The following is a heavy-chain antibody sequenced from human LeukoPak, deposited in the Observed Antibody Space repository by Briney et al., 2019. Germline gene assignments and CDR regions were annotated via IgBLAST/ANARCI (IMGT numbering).Heavy chain of an antibody. CDR1: GYTFTSYY. Sequence: ASVKVSCTASGYTFTSYYMHWVRQAPGQGLEWMGIINPSGGSTSYAQKFQGRVTMTRDTSTSTVYMELSSLRSEDTAVYYCARDYLDSPRHLLLWFGELLGGFDYWGQGTLVTVSS. V-gene: IGHV1-46*01. CDR3: ARDYLDSPRHLLLWFGELLGGFDY. D-gene: IGHD3-10*01. CDR2: INPSGGST. J-gene: IGHJ4*02.